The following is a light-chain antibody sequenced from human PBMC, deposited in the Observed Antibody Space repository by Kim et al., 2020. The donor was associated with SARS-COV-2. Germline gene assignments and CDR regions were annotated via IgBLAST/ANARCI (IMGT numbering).Light chain of an antibody. V-gene: IGKV3-20*01. Sequence: ENVLTQSPGTLSLSPGERATLSCRASQSVSSNYLAWYQQKPGQAPRLLIYGASSRATGIPDRFSGSGSGTAFTLTITRLEPEDFAVYYYQQYSSSPATFGQGTKVDIK. CDR2: GAS. CDR1: QSVSSNY. J-gene: IGKJ1*01. CDR3: QQYSSSPAT.